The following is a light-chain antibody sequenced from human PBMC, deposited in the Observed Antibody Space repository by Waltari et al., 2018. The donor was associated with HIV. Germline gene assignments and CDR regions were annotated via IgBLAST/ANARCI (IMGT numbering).Light chain of an antibody. Sequence: EIVMTQSPATLSVSPGDRATPSCRASQSVSSKLDWSQQRPGQAPRLLIFGAATRATGIPARFSGSGSGTEFSLTISSLQSEDFAVYYCQQYNSWPPAWTFGQGTNVEIK. V-gene: IGKV3-15*01. J-gene: IGKJ1*01. CDR1: QSVSSK. CDR3: QQYNSWPPAWT. CDR2: GAA.